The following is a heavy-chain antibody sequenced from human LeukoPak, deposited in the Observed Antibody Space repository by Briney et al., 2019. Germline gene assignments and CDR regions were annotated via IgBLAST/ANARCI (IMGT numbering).Heavy chain of an antibody. CDR1: GFTFSSYG. V-gene: IGHV3-33*01. CDR3: ARDLRDALGYYYGMDV. Sequence: PGRSLGLSCAASGFTFSSYGMHWVRQAPGKGLEWVAVIWYDGSNKYYADSVKGRFTISRDNSKNTLYLQMNSLRAEDTAVYYCARDLRDALGYYYGMDVWGQGTTVTVSS. D-gene: IGHD3-16*01. J-gene: IGHJ6*02. CDR2: IWYDGSNK.